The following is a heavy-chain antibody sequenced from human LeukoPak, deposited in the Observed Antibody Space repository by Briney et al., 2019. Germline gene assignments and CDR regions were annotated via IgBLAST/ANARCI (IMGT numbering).Heavy chain of an antibody. Sequence: SETLSLTCAVYGGSFSGYYWNWIRQPPGKGLEWIGEINHSGSTNYNPSLKSRVTISVDTSKNQFSLKLSSVTAADTAVYYCARGRLYGGWYRWDYFDYWGQGTLVTVSS. J-gene: IGHJ4*02. V-gene: IGHV4-34*01. CDR2: INHSGST. CDR1: GGSFSGYY. CDR3: ARGRLYGGWYRWDYFDY. D-gene: IGHD6-19*01.